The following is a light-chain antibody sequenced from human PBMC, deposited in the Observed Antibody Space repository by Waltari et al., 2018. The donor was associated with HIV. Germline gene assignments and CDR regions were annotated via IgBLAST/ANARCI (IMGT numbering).Light chain of an antibody. CDR3: SSYAGSGNLLL. CDR1: SNDIGPYNY. Sequence: QSALTQPPAASGSPGQSVTISCTGTSNDIGPYNYVSWYQQHPDKAPRLLIYEVNKRPSGVPGRSSGSKSGNTASLTVSGLQAEDEADYYCSSYAGSGNLLLFGGGTKVTVL. V-gene: IGLV2-8*01. J-gene: IGLJ6*01. CDR2: EVN.